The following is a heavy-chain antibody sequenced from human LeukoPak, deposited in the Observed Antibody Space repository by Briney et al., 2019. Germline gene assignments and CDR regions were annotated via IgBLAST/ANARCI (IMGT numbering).Heavy chain of an antibody. D-gene: IGHD6-19*01. J-gene: IGHJ4*02. Sequence: GGSLRLSCAASGFTFSSYWMSWVRQAPGKGLEWVAVISYDGSNKYYADSVKGRFTISRDNSKNTLYLQMNSLRAEDTAVYYCARDAIQWLVRHYFDYWGQGTLVTVSS. CDR3: ARDAIQWLVRHYFDY. V-gene: IGHV3-30*03. CDR1: GFTFSSYW. CDR2: ISYDGSNK.